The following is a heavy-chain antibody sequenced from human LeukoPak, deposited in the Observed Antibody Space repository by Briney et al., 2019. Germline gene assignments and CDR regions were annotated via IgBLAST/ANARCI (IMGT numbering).Heavy chain of an antibody. CDR3: TTVATWAPHYYYYYMDV. J-gene: IGHJ6*03. Sequence: GGSLRLSCAASGFTFSNAWMSWVRQAPGKGLEWVGRIKSKTDGGTTDYAAPGKGRFTISRDDSKNPLYLQMNSLKTEDTAVYYCTTVATWAPHYYYYYMDVWGKGTTVTVSS. V-gene: IGHV3-15*01. CDR2: IKSKTDGGTT. CDR1: GFTFSNAW.